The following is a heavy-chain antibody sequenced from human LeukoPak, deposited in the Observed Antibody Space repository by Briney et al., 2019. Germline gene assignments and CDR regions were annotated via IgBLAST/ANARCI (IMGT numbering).Heavy chain of an antibody. CDR2: ISWNSGSI. V-gene: IGHV3-9*01. CDR3: ARVYDRVGGPFDY. J-gene: IGHJ4*02. CDR1: GFTFDDYA. D-gene: IGHD3-22*01. Sequence: GGSLRLSCAASGFTFDDYAMHWVRQAPGKGLEWVSGISWNSGSIGYADSVKGRFTISRDNAKNSLYLQMNSLRAEDTAVYYCARVYDRVGGPFDYWGQGTLVTVSS.